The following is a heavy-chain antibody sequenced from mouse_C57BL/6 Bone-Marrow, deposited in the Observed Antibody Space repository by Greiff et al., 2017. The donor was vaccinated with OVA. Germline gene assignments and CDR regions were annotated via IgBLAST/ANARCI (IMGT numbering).Heavy chain of an antibody. J-gene: IGHJ2*01. CDR1: GYSFTGYY. Sequence: VQLQQSGPELVKPGASVKISCKASGYSFTGYYMNWVKQSPEKSLEWIGEINPSTGGTTYNQKFKAKATLTVDKSSSTAYMQLKSLTSEDSAVYYCARRGYGSSYNFDYWGQGTTLTVSS. V-gene: IGHV1-42*01. CDR3: ARRGYGSSYNFDY. D-gene: IGHD1-1*01. CDR2: INPSTGGT.